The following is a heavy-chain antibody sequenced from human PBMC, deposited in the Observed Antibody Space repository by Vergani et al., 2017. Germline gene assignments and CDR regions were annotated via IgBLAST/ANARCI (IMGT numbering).Heavy chain of an antibody. CDR1: GYTFTGYY. D-gene: IGHD3-16*02. V-gene: IGHV1-2*02. CDR2: INPNSGGT. Sequence: QVQLVQSGAEVKKPGASVKVSCKASGYTFTGYYMHWVRQAPGQGLEWMGWINPNSGGTNYAQKFQGRVTMTRDTSISTAYMELSGLRSDDTAVYYCARAHDYVWGSYRYSLGFYFDYWGQGTLVTVSS. J-gene: IGHJ4*02. CDR3: ARAHDYVWGSYRYSLGFYFDY.